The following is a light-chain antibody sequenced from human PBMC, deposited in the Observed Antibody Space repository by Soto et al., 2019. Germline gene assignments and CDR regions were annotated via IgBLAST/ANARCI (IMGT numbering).Light chain of an antibody. CDR1: QTISSW. CDR3: QHYNSYSEA. Sequence: DIQMTQSPSTLSGSVGDRVTITCRASQTISSWLAWYQQKPGKAPKLLIYKASTLKSGVPSRFSGSGSGTEFTLTISSLQPDDFAPYYCQHYNSYSEAFDQGAKVDTK. CDR2: KAS. V-gene: IGKV1-5*03. J-gene: IGKJ1*01.